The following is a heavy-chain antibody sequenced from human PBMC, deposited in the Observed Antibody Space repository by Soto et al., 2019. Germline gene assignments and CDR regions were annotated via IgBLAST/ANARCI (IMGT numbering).Heavy chain of an antibody. D-gene: IGHD6-13*01. J-gene: IGHJ4*02. CDR1: GFTFSSYA. CDR2: ISGSGGST. V-gene: IGHV3-23*01. CDR3: ANGDGSSLICYYFDY. Sequence: EVQLLESGGGLVQPGGSLRLSCAASGFTFSSYAMSWVRQAPGKGLEWVSAISGSGGSTYYADSVKGRFTISRDNSKNTLYLQMNSLRADDTAVYYCANGDGSSLICYYFDYWGQGTLVTVSS.